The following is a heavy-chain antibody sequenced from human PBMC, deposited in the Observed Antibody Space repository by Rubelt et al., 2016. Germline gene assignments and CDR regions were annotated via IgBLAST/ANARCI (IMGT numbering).Heavy chain of an antibody. Sequence: EVQLVESGGGLVKPGGSLRLSCAASGFSFSNAWMNWVRQAPGKGLEWVGRIKSKADGGTTDYAAPVKGRFTVSRDDSKNTLYLQMNSLKTEDPGVNYCITQPRPEVVDNEFDPWGEGTLVTVSS. D-gene: IGHD2-2*01. CDR2: IKSKADGGTT. V-gene: IGHV3-15*07. CDR1: GFSFSNAW. CDR3: ITQPRPEVVDNEFDP. J-gene: IGHJ5*02.